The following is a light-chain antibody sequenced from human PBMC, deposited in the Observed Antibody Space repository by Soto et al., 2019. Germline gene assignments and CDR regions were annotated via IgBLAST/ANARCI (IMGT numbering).Light chain of an antibody. CDR1: ESIDNY. CDR2: AAS. Sequence: DIQMTQSPSSLSASVGARVTLTCRASESIDNYVNWYQQKPGKAPKILIYAASSLQSGVPSRFSGSGSGTDFTLTISSLQPDDFATYYCQQSYNTPRTFGQGTKVEI. CDR3: QQSYNTPRT. J-gene: IGKJ1*01. V-gene: IGKV1-39*01.